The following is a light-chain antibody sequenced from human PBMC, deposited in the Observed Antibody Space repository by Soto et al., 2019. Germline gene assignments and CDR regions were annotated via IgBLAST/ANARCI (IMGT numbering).Light chain of an antibody. Sequence: SALTQPASVSGSPGQSITISCTGTSSDVGGYNYVSWYQQHPGKAPKLMIYDVSNRPSGVSNRFSGSKSSNTASLTISGLQAEDEADYYCSSYTSSSTLVFGGGTKVTVL. V-gene: IGLV2-14*01. CDR2: DVS. CDR1: SSDVGGYNY. CDR3: SSYTSSSTLV. J-gene: IGLJ2*01.